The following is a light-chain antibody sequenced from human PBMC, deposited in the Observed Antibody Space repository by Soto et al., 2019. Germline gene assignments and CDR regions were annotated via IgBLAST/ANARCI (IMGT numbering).Light chain of an antibody. V-gene: IGKV1-6*01. J-gene: IGKJ1*01. Sequence: AIRMTQSPSSLSASPGDRVTITCRASQGIRNDLGWYQQKPGKAPKLLIYAASSIQSGVPSRFSGSGSGTDFTLTIRSLQPEDFATYYCQQDYNYPWTFGQGTKVEIK. CDR1: QGIRND. CDR3: QQDYNYPWT. CDR2: AAS.